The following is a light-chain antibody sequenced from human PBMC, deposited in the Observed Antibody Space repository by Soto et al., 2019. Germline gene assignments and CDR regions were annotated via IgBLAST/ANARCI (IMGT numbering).Light chain of an antibody. CDR1: SSDVGSYNL. J-gene: IGLJ1*01. CDR3: CSNAADSNYV. CDR2: DGS. V-gene: IGLV2-23*01. Sequence: QSVLSHPGSVSWSPGHSIAISCTGTSSDVGSYNLVSWYQQHPGKAPKLMIYDGSQRPSGVSNRFSGSKSGNTASLTISGLQAEDEADHYCCSNAADSNYVFGFGTKVTVL.